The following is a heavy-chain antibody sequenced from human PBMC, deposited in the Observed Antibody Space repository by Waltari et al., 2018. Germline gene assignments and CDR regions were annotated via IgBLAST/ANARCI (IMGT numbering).Heavy chain of an antibody. V-gene: IGHV3-23*01. CDR2: ISGSGSST. J-gene: IGHJ6*02. D-gene: IGHD1-1*01. CDR1: GFAFTTYA. CDR3: CRGGNWPPYYYYGMDV. Sequence: EVQLLESGGGLVQPGGSLSLSCAASGFAFTTYAMSWVRQAPGKGLEWVSAISGSGSSTYYAGSVKGRFTISRDTSQSTLYLQMNNLRAEDTAVYYCCRGGNWPPYYYYGMDVWGQGTTVTVSS.